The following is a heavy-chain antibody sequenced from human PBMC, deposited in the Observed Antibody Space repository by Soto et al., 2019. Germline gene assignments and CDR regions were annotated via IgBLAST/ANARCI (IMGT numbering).Heavy chain of an antibody. V-gene: IGHV3-21*01. CDR3: ARFGSSVGYFDY. D-gene: IGHD6-6*01. CDR1: GFTFSSYS. J-gene: IGHJ4*02. CDR2: ISSSSSYI. Sequence: EVQLVESGGGLVQPGGSLRLSCAASGFTFSSYSMNWVRQAPGKGLEWVSSISSSSSYIYYADSVKGRFTISRDNAKNSLYLQMNSLRAEDTAVYYCARFGSSVGYFDYWGQGTLVTVSS.